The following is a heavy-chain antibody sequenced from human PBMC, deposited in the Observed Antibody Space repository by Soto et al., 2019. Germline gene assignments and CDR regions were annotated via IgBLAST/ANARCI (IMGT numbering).Heavy chain of an antibody. Sequence: QVKLVESGGGVVQPGRSLRLSCAASGFTFSNHAMHWVRQAPGKGLEWVAVIWYYGSNQYYADSVKGRFTIFRDNSRDTLYLQKNSLRVADTAVYYCARVREMLGSYYYYDMDVWGQGTTVTVSS. CDR3: ARVREMLGSYYYYDMDV. CDR2: IWYYGSNQ. CDR1: GFTFSNHA. D-gene: IGHD2-8*01. J-gene: IGHJ6*02. V-gene: IGHV3-33*01.